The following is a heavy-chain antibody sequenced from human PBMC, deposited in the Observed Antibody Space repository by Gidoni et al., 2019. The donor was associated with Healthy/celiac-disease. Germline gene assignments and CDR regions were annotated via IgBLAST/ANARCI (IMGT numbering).Heavy chain of an antibody. J-gene: IGHJ5*02. CDR2: IRCSGGST. CDR1: GFTCSSYA. V-gene: IGHV3-23*04. CDR3: ATHYCSGSYYNWFDP. D-gene: IGHD3-10*01. Sequence: GQLVEYGGGLVQPGGSLRLACAASGFTCSSYAMSWVLQAPGQGLEWVSAIRCSGGSTSYADSVQGRFTISRYNSKNTLYLQINSLRAEDTAVYYCATHYCSGSYYNWFDPWGQGPLVTVSS.